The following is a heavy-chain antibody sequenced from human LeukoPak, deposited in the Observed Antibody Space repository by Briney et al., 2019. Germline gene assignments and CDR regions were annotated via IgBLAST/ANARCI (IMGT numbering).Heavy chain of an antibody. D-gene: IGHD4-17*01. CDR3: AREMNYDDYRTSDY. Sequence: ASVKVSCNASGYTFSGYYMHWVRRAPGQGFEWMGRIDSNSGGTNYAQNFQGRVTMTRDTSISTVYMELISLRSDDTAVYYCAREMNYDDYRTSDYWGQGTLVTVSS. V-gene: IGHV1-2*02. CDR2: IDSNSGGT. J-gene: IGHJ4*02. CDR1: GYTFSGYY.